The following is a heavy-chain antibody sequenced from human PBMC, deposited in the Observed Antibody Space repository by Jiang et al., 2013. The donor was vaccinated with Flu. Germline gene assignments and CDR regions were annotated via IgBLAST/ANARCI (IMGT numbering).Heavy chain of an antibody. J-gene: IGHJ5*02. V-gene: IGHV2-5*02. CDR2: IYWDDDK. Sequence: KPTQTLTLTCTFSGFSLSTSGVGVGWIRQPPGKALEWLALIYWDDDKRYSPSLKSRLTITKDTSKSQVVLTMTNMDPVDTATYYCARIQQQWLAQYNWFDPWGQGTLVTVSS. CDR3: ARIQQQWLAQYNWFDP. D-gene: IGHD6-19*01. CDR1: GFSLSTSGVG.